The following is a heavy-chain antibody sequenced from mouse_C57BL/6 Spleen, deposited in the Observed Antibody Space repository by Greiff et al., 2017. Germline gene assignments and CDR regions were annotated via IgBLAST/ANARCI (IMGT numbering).Heavy chain of an antibody. CDR3: ARRSGYDYFDY. J-gene: IGHJ2*01. CDR2: ISSGSSTI. CDR1: GFTFSDYG. V-gene: IGHV5-17*01. Sequence: EVQGVESGGGLVKPGGSLKLSCAASGFTFSDYGMHWVRQAPEKGLEWVAYISSGSSTIYYADTGKGRFTISRDNAKNTLFLQMTSLRSEDTAMYYCARRSGYDYFDYWGQGTTLTVSS. D-gene: IGHD2-2*01.